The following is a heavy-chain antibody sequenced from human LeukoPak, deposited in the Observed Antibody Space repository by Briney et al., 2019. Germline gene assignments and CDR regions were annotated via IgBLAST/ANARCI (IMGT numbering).Heavy chain of an antibody. CDR1: GVSFSGYY. CDR3: ASLTTVVTPYFDY. J-gene: IGHJ4*02. D-gene: IGHD4-23*01. V-gene: IGHV4-34*01. CDR2: INHSGST. Sequence: PSETLSLTGAVYGVSFSGYYWGWIRQPPGNGLEWIGEINHSGSTNYNPSLKSRVTISVDTSKNQFSLKLSSVTAADTAVYYCASLTTVVTPYFDYWGQGTLVTVSS.